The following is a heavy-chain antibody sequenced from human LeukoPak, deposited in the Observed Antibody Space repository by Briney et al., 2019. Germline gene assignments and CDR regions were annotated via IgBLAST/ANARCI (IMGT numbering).Heavy chain of an antibody. V-gene: IGHV3-21*01. D-gene: IGHD1-1*01. J-gene: IGHJ4*02. CDR1: GFTFSSYN. Sequence: PGGSLRLSCAASGFTFSSYNMNWVRLAPGEGLEGVSSIGYTSTYIYYADSVKGRFTISRDNAKNSLYLQMNSLRAEDTAVYYCAKDLDWNDGVCDYWGQGTLVTVSS. CDR3: AKDLDWNDGVCDY. CDR2: IGYTSTYI.